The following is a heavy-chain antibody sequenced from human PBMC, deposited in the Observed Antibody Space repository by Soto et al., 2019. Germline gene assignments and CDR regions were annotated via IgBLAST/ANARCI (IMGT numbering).Heavy chain of an antibody. D-gene: IGHD1-26*01. CDR2: ITFRGDYT. Sequence: EVQLLESGGGLVSPGGSLRLSCAASGFTFSSYAMSWVRQAPGKGLEWLAGITFRGDYTYYADSVKGRFSLSIDNSRNRLDLQMNNLKVEDTALYYCAKLGTMGVFDNWGQGTLLTVSS. V-gene: IGHV3-23*01. J-gene: IGHJ4*02. CDR3: AKLGTMGVFDN. CDR1: GFTFSSYA.